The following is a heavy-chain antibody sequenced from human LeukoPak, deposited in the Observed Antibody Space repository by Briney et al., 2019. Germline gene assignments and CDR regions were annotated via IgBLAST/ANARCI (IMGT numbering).Heavy chain of an antibody. Sequence: SETLSLTCAVYGGSFSGYYWSWIRQPPGKGLEWIGEINHSGSTSYNPSLKSRVTISVDTSKNQFSLKLSSVTAADTAVYYCARDGGRDSGSYYEDFCGQGTLVTVSS. J-gene: IGHJ4*02. CDR1: GGSFSGYY. CDR2: INHSGST. D-gene: IGHD1-26*01. V-gene: IGHV4-34*01. CDR3: ARDGGRDSGSYYEDF.